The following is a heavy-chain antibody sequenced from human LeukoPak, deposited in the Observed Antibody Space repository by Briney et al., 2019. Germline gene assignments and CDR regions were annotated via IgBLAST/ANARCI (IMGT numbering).Heavy chain of an antibody. J-gene: IGHJ4*02. V-gene: IGHV4-34*01. D-gene: IGHD3-3*01. CDR3: ARHNNGPNYDFWSGYYFDY. CDR2: INHSGST. CDR1: GGSFSGYY. Sequence: RPSETLSLTCAVYGGSFSGYYWSWIRQPPGKGLEWIGEINHSGSTNYNPSLKSRVTISVDTSKNQFSLKLSSVTAADTAVYYCARHNNGPNYDFWSGYYFDYWGQGTLVTVSS.